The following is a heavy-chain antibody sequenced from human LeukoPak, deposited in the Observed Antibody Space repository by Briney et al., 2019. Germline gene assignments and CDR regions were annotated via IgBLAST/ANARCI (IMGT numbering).Heavy chain of an antibody. J-gene: IGHJ4*02. CDR1: GFTFSSYG. Sequence: GGSLRLSCAASGFTFSSYGMHWVRQAPGKGLEWVAVISYDGSNKYYADSVKGRFTISRDNSKNTLYLQMNSLRAEDTAVYYCARDRHIVVVTAIPTFDYWGQGTLVTVSS. D-gene: IGHD2-21*02. V-gene: IGHV3-30*03. CDR2: ISYDGSNK. CDR3: ARDRHIVVVTAIPTFDY.